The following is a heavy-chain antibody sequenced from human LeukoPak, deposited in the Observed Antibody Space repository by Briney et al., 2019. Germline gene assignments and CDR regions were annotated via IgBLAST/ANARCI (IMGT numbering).Heavy chain of an antibody. Sequence: GASVKVSCKTSEYTFTSYAVHWVRQVPGQGLEWMGWINTGNGNTEYSQRFQGRITITRETSVSTAYMELSSLRSEDTAVYYCAREQFVAGNERKNLLEYWGQGTLVTVDS. CDR3: AREQFVAGNERKNLLEY. CDR1: EYTFTSYA. CDR2: INTGNGNT. J-gene: IGHJ4*02. V-gene: IGHV1-3*04. D-gene: IGHD6-19*01.